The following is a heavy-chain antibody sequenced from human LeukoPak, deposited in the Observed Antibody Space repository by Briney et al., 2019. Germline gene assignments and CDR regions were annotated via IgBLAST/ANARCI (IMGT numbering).Heavy chain of an antibody. CDR2: INHSGST. CDR1: GGSISSGGYS. Sequence: PSETLSLTCTVSGGSISSGGYSWSWIRQPPGKGLEWIGEINHSGSTNYNPSLKSRVTISVDTSKNQFSLKLSSVTAADTAVYYCARLELTIFGVAPDAFDIWGQGTMVTVSS. V-gene: IGHV4-39*07. CDR3: ARLELTIFGVAPDAFDI. D-gene: IGHD3-3*01. J-gene: IGHJ3*02.